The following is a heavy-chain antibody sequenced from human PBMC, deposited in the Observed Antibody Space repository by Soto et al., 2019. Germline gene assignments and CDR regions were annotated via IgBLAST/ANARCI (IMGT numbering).Heavy chain of an antibody. V-gene: IGHV1-18*01. CDR3: ARSLYYYDNSGLAY. CDR2: INIYSGDA. J-gene: IGHJ4*02. CDR1: GYTFTSYG. Sequence: QVRLEQSGPEVKKTGASVKVSCKASGYTFTSYGISWVRQAPGQGLEWMGWINIYSGDANYAQSFQDRVTMTIDTSTNTVYMEMKTLRSDDTAVYYCARSLYYYDNSGLAYWGQGTLVTVSS. D-gene: IGHD3-22*01.